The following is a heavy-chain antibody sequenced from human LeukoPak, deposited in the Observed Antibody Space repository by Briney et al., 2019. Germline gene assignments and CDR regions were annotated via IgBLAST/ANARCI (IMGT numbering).Heavy chain of an antibody. J-gene: IGHJ4*02. CDR2: IYTSGST. CDR1: GGSINNYY. Sequence: SETLSLTCTVSGGSINNYYWSWIRQPAGQGLQYIGRIYTSGSTNYIPSLRSRGTMSVDTSKNQFSLKLSSVTAADTAVYSCASGPGGTTREAFDFWGQGILVTVSS. V-gene: IGHV4-4*07. CDR3: ASGPGGTTREAFDF. D-gene: IGHD1-7*01.